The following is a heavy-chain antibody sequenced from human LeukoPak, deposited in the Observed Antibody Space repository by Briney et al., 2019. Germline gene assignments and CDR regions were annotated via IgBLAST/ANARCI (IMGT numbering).Heavy chain of an antibody. D-gene: IGHD2-15*01. CDR2: ISGSGSPT. J-gene: IGHJ4*02. CDR1: GFTFSSYA. Sequence: PGGSLRLSCAASGFTFSSYAMYWVRQAPGKGLEWVSAISGSGSPTYYADSVKGRFTISRDISRNTVYLQMNSLRAEDTAVYYCTRYCGGGRCYSGDYWGQGTLVTVSS. CDR3: TRYCGGGRCYSGDY. V-gene: IGHV3-23*01.